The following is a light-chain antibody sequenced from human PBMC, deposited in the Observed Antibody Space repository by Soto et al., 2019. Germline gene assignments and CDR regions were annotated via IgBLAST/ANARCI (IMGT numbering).Light chain of an antibody. J-gene: IGLJ1*01. CDR3: AAWDDSLSGFYV. V-gene: IGLV1-47*01. CDR2: RNK. Sequence: QSVLTQPPSASGTPGQRVTISCSGSSSNIGSNYVYWYQQLPGTAPKLLIYRNKQRPSGVPDRFSGSKSGTSASLAISGLVSEDEADYYCAAWDDSLSGFYVFGTGTKVTVL. CDR1: SSNIGSNY.